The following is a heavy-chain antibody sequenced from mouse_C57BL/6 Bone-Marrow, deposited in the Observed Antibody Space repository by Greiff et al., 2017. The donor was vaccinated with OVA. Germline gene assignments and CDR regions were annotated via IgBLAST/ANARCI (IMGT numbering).Heavy chain of an antibody. CDR2: IHPADSDT. J-gene: IGHJ3*01. Sequence: VQLQQPGAELVKPGASVKVSCKASGYTFTSYWMPWVQQRPGQSLEWIGRIHPADSDTNYNQKFKGKPTLTVDKSSSTAYMQRSSLTSEDSAVYLGAAFSYCWLAYWGQGTLVTVSA. D-gene: IGHD1-1*01. CDR1: GYTFTSYW. V-gene: IGHV1-74*01. CDR3: AAFSYCWLAY.